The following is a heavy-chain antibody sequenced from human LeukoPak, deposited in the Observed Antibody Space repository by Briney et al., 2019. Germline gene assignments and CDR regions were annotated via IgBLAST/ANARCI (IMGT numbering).Heavy chain of an antibody. CDR2: IYPGDSDT. V-gene: IGHV5-51*01. D-gene: IGHD3/OR15-3a*01. Sequence: GESLKISCKGSGYSFTNYWIGWVRQMPGKGLEWMGIIYPGDSDTRYRPSFQGQVTISADKSISTAYLQWSGLKASDTAMYYCARHGLIGRPLPRFDYWGQGTLVTVSS. CDR1: GYSFTNYW. J-gene: IGHJ4*02. CDR3: ARHGLIGRPLPRFDY.